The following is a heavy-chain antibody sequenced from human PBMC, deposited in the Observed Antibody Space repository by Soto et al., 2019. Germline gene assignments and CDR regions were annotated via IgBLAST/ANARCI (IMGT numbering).Heavy chain of an antibody. V-gene: IGHV1-69*08. D-gene: IGHD2-15*01. CDR1: GDTFSSYS. J-gene: IGHJ4*02. Sequence: QVQLVQSGAEVKKPGSSVKVSCKASGDTFSSYSFSWVRQAPGQGLEWMGRIIPILGTANYAQTFQDRVTITADKSTSTAYMELSSLRSEDTAVYYCARSAYCSGHTCYGTLGYWGQGTLVTVSS. CDR3: ARSAYCSGHTCYGTLGY. CDR2: IIPILGTA.